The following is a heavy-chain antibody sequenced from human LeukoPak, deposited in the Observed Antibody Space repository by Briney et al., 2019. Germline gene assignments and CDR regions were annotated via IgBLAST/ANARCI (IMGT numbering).Heavy chain of an antibody. CDR3: ARADCYGSGLYYYYYMDV. J-gene: IGHJ6*03. CDR2: ISAYNGNT. CDR1: GYTFTSYG. D-gene: IGHD3-10*01. V-gene: IGHV1-18*01. Sequence: ASVKVSCKASGYTFTSYGISWVRQAPGQGLEWMGWISAYNGNTNYAQKLQGRVTMTTDTSTSTAYMELRSLRSDDTAVYYCARADCYGSGLYYYYYMDVWGKGTTVTISS.